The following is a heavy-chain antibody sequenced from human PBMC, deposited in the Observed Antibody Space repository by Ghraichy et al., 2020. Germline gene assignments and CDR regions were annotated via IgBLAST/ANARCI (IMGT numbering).Heavy chain of an antibody. CDR1: GFIFSSYA. D-gene: IGHD2-21*02. V-gene: IGHV3-23*01. CDR2: ISGSDGST. Sequence: GGSLRLSCAASGFIFSSYAMSWVRQAPGKGPQWVSSISGSDGSTYYEDSVKGRFTISRDNSKNTLYLQMNSLRAEDTAVYYCAKVDGYYYYYGLDVWGQGTTVTVSS. J-gene: IGHJ6*02. CDR3: AKVDGYYYYYGLDV.